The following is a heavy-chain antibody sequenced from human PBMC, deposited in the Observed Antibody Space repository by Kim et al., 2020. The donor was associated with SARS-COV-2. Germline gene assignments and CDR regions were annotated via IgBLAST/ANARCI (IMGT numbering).Heavy chain of an antibody. D-gene: IGHD6-13*01. Sequence: ASVKVSCKASGYTFTSYAMNWVRQAHGKGIEWKGWINTNTGNPTYAQGFTGRFVFSLDTSVSTAYLQISSLKAEDTAVYYCARAPIAAAGNWVGHYFDYWCQGTLVTVSS. V-gene: IGHV7-4-1*02. CDR1: GYTFTSYA. CDR2: INTNTGNP. J-gene: IGHJ4*02. CDR3: ARAPIAAAGNWVGHYFDY.